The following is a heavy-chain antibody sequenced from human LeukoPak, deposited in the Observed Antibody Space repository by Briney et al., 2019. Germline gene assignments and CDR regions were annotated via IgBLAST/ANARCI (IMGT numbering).Heavy chain of an antibody. Sequence: PGGSLRLSCAASGFTFSHAWMSWVRQAPGKGLEWVGRIKSKTDGGPIDYAAPVKGRFTIFRDNSRNTLYLQMNSLRADDTAVYYCAKDLDYTTYGYYFDYWGQGTLVTVSS. CDR3: AKDLDYTTYGYYFDY. CDR1: GFTFSHAW. J-gene: IGHJ4*02. V-gene: IGHV3-15*01. CDR2: IKSKTDGGPI. D-gene: IGHD4-11*01.